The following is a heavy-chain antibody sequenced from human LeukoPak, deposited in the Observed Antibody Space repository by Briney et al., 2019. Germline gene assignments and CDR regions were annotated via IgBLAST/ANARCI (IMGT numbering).Heavy chain of an antibody. CDR2: IFHRGAT. CDR3: ARRGGDFHTGIVFDN. V-gene: IGHV4-39*07. D-gene: IGHD3-16*01. Sequence: SETLSLTCTVSGGSITTDRYNWGWIRQPPGKGLEWIGSIFHRGATYYNPSLKSRVSLSLDTSRSQFSLKLTSVTAADTAVYYCARRGGDFHTGIVFDNWGQGSLVTVSS. CDR1: GGSITTDRYN. J-gene: IGHJ4*02.